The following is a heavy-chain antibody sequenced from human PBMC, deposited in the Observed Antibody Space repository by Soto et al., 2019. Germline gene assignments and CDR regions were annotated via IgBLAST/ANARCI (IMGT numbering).Heavy chain of an antibody. J-gene: IGHJ2*01. CDR2: VYYSGST. D-gene: IGHD4-17*01. V-gene: IGHV4-59*13. CDR3: ARGEIDYVWYFDL. CDR1: GGSISSYY. Sequence: QVQLQESGPGLVKPSETLSLTCNVSGGSISSYYWSWIWQPPGKGLEWIGYVYYSGSTTYNPSLKSRDTMSVDKPKNQFSLKLSSVTAADTAVDYWARGEIDYVWYFDLLGRGTLVTVYS.